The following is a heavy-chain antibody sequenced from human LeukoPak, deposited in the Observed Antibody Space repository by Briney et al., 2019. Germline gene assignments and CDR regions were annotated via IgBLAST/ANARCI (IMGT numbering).Heavy chain of an antibody. V-gene: IGHV3-49*03. Sequence: PGGSLRLSCAASGFTFSKYAMSWFRQAPGKGLEWVGFIRSKAYGGTTEYAASVKGRFTISRDDSKSIAYLQMNSLKTEDTAVYYCTRDLGIAGIDYWGQGTLVTVSS. CDR1: GFTFSKYA. J-gene: IGHJ4*02. CDR3: TRDLGIAGIDY. D-gene: IGHD6-13*01. CDR2: IRSKAYGGTT.